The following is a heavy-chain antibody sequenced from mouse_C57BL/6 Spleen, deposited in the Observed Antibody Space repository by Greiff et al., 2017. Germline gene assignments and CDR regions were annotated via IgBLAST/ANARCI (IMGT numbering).Heavy chain of an antibody. CDR3: ARWDWDASFDV. CDR2: IDPNSGGT. Sequence: QVQLQQPGAELVKPGASVKLSCKASGYTFTSYWMHWVKQRPGRGLEWIGRIDPNSGGTKYNEKFKSKATLTVDKPSSTAYMQRSSLTSEDSAVDYCARWDWDASFDVWGTGTTVTVSS. V-gene: IGHV1-72*01. J-gene: IGHJ1*03. CDR1: GYTFTSYW. D-gene: IGHD4-1*01.